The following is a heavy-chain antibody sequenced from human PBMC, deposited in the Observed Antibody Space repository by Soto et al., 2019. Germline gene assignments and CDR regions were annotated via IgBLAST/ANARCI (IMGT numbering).Heavy chain of an antibody. J-gene: IGHJ6*02. D-gene: IGHD1-26*01. Sequence: GSLRLSCAASGFTFSSYAMHWVRQAPGKGLEWVAVISYDGSNKYYADSVKGRFTISRDNSKNTLYLQMNSLRAEDTAVYYCARDYYVHYYYYGMDVWGQGTTVTVSS. CDR1: GFTFSSYA. V-gene: IGHV3-30-3*01. CDR2: ISYDGSNK. CDR3: ARDYYVHYYYYGMDV.